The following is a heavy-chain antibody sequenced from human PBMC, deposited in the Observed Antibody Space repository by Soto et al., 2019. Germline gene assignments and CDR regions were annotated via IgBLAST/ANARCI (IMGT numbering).Heavy chain of an antibody. CDR3: ARDSPYHVEMAIFRAFDI. CDR2: IIPIFGTA. V-gene: IGHV1-69*13. Sequence: ASVKVSCKASGGTFSSYAISWVRQAPGQGLEWMGGIIPIFGTANYAQKFQGRVTITADESTSTAYMELSSLRSEDTAVYYCARDSPYHVEMAIFRAFDIWGQGTMVTVSS. D-gene: IGHD2-21*01. J-gene: IGHJ3*02. CDR1: GGTFSSYA.